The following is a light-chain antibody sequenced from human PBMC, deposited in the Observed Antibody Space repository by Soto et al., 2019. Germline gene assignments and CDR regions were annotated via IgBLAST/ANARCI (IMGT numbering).Light chain of an antibody. CDR3: CSYAGSSTFGAV. V-gene: IGLV2-23*03. CDR1: SSDVGSYNL. Sequence: LTQPLSVSGSPGQSITISCTGTSSDVGSYNLVSWYQQHPGKAPKLMIYEGSKRPSGVSNRFSGSKSGNTASLTISGLQAEDEADYYCCSYAGSSTFGAVFGGGTQLTVL. J-gene: IGLJ7*01. CDR2: EGS.